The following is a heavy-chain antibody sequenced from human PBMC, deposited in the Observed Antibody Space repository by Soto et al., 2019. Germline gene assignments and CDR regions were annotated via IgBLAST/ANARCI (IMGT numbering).Heavy chain of an antibody. J-gene: IGHJ3*02. Sequence: GGSLRLSCAASGFTFSSYAMSWVRQAPGKGLEWVSYISSSGSTIYYADSVKGRFTISRDNAKNSLYLQMNSLRAEDTAVYYCARDRGSITIFGVANDAFDIWGQGTMVTVSS. V-gene: IGHV3-48*04. D-gene: IGHD3-3*01. CDR1: GFTFSSYA. CDR2: ISSSGSTI. CDR3: ARDRGSITIFGVANDAFDI.